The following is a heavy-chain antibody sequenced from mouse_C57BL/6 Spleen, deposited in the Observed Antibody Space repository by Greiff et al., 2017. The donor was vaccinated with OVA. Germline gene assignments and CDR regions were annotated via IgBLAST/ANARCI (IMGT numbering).Heavy chain of an antibody. CDR2: IDPSDSYT. Sequence: QVQLQQPGAELVMPGASVKLSCKASGYTFTSYWMHWVKQRPGQGLEWIGEIDPSDSYTNYNQKFKGKSTLTVDKSSSTAYMQLSSLTSEDSAVYYCARSALTRSWAMDYWGQGTSVTVSS. V-gene: IGHV1-69*01. CDR3: ARSALTRSWAMDY. D-gene: IGHD4-1*01. CDR1: GYTFTSYW. J-gene: IGHJ4*01.